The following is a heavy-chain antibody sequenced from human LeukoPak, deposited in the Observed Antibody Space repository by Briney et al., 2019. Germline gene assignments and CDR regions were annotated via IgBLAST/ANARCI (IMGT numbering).Heavy chain of an antibody. CDR3: ARTRSSSSSWYGQFDY. CDR2: IIPIFDTG. J-gene: IGHJ4*02. CDR1: GGTFSSYA. V-gene: IGHV1-69*13. D-gene: IGHD6-13*01. Sequence: ASVKVSCKASGGTFSSYAISWVRQAPGQGLEWMGGIIPIFDTGNYAQKFQGRVTITADESTSTAYMELSSLRSEDTAVYYCARTRSSSSSWYGQFDYWGQGTLVTVSS.